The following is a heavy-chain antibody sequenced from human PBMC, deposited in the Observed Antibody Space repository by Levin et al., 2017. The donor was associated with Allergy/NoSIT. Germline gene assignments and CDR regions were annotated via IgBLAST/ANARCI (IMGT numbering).Heavy chain of an antibody. CDR3: AKIDTNIDGFPYYYYYGMDV. J-gene: IGHJ6*02. D-gene: IGHD2-8*01. CDR1: GFTFSSYG. V-gene: IGHV3-30*18. Sequence: GGSLRLSCAASGFTFSSYGMHWVRQAPGKGLEWVAVISYDGSNKYYADSVKGRFTISRDNSKNTLYLQMNSLRAEDTAVYYCAKIDTNIDGFPYYYYYGMDVWGQGTTVTVSS. CDR2: ISYDGSNK.